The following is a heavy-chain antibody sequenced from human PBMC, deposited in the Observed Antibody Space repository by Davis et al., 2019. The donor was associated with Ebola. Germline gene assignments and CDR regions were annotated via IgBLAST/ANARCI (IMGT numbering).Heavy chain of an antibody. CDR1: GYDFANYW. J-gene: IGHJ4*02. CDR3: ARQESLYGWSDY. CDR2: IYPGDSDT. D-gene: IGHD3-10*01. Sequence: GESLKISCKVSGYDFANYWIGWVRQTPGKGLESMGFIYPGDSDTRYSPSFQGQVTISVDKSISTAYLQWSSLKASDTAIYYCARQESLYGWSDYWGQGTLVTVSS. V-gene: IGHV5-51*01.